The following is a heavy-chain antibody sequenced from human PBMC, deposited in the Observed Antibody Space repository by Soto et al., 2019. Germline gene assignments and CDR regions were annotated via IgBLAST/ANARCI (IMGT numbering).Heavy chain of an antibody. CDR1: GFTFSSYA. CDR3: AEDHWGGTSYWFDP. Sequence: EVQLLESGGGLVQPGGSLRLSCAASGFTFSSYAMSWVRQAPGKGLEWVSAISSSGGSTYYADSVKGRFTISRDNSKNTLYSQMNSLRSEDTAVYYCAEDHWGGTSYWFDPWGQGTLVTVCS. J-gene: IGHJ5*02. CDR2: ISSSGGST. V-gene: IGHV3-23*01. D-gene: IGHD2-21*01.